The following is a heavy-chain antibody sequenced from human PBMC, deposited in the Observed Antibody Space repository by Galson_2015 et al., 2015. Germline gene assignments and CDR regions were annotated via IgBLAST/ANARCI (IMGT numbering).Heavy chain of an antibody. D-gene: IGHD2-2*02. CDR1: GFTFSSYA. J-gene: IGHJ4*02. V-gene: IGHV3-23*01. Sequence: SLRLSCAASGFTFSSYAMSWVRQAPGKGLEWVSSTSASGAGTYYADSVKGRFTTSRDNSKNTLYLQMSSLRAEDTAVYYCAKADCSSASCYTFDSWGQGTLVTVFS. CDR3: AKADCSSASCYTFDS. CDR2: TSASGAGT.